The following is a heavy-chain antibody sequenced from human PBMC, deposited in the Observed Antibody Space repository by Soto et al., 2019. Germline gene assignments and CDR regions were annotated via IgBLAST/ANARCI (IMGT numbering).Heavy chain of an antibody. D-gene: IGHD1-26*01. Sequence: AAVKVSCKVSGYFLTALSIHWVRQAPGKGLEWMGGFDREDGETIYAQKFQGRVTMTEDTSTDSAYMELSSLTSEDTAIYYCAHGEGIVKSIVYFDSWGQGTLVTVSS. CDR3: AHGEGIVKSIVYFDS. CDR1: GYFLTALS. J-gene: IGHJ4*02. V-gene: IGHV1-24*01. CDR2: FDREDGET.